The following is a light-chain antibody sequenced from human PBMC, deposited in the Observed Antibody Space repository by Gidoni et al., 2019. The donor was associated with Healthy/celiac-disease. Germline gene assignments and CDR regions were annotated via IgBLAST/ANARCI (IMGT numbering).Light chain of an antibody. CDR2: KAS. Sequence: DIQMTQSPSTLPASVGDRVTITCRASQSISSWLAWYQQKPGKAPKLLIYKASSLESGVPSRFSGSGSGTEFTLTISSLQPDDFATYYCQQYNSYSRTFGPGTKVDIK. CDR1: QSISSW. CDR3: QQYNSYSRT. J-gene: IGKJ3*01. V-gene: IGKV1-5*03.